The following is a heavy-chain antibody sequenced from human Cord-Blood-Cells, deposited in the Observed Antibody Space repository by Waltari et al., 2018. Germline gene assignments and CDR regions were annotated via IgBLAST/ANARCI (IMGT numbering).Heavy chain of an antibody. Sequence: QLQLQESGPGLVKPSETLSLTCTVSGGSISSSSYYWGWIRQPPGKGLEWVGSIYYSRSTDDNPSLKSRVTISVDTSKNQFSLKLSSVTAADTAVYYCAGVDVLRFLEWLPSFDYWGQGTLVTVSS. D-gene: IGHD3-3*01. V-gene: IGHV4-39*01. CDR1: GGSISSSSYY. CDR2: IYYSRST. CDR3: AGVDVLRFLEWLPSFDY. J-gene: IGHJ4*02.